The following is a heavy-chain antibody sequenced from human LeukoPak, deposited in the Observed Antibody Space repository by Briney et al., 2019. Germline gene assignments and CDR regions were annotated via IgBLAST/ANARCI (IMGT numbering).Heavy chain of an antibody. J-gene: IGHJ4*02. CDR2: ISGSGGST. V-gene: IGHV3-23*01. Sequence: PGGSLRLSCAASGFTFSSYGMSWVRQAPGKGLEWVSAISGSGGSTYYADSVKGRFTISRDNSKNTLYLQMNSLRAEDTAVYYCAKLKSSGWYYFDYWGQGTLVTVSS. CDR1: GFTFSSYG. CDR3: AKLKSSGWYYFDY. D-gene: IGHD6-19*01.